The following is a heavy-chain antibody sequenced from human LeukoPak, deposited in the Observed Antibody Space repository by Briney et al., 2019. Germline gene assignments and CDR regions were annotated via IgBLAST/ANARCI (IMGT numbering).Heavy chain of an antibody. D-gene: IGHD6-19*01. CDR3: AREAGISSGWYYYYYYMDV. CDR2: ISSSSSYI. CDR1: GFTFSSYS. J-gene: IGHJ6*03. Sequence: GGSLRLSCAASGFTFSSYSMSWVRQAPGKGLEWVSSISSSSSYIYYADSVKGRFTISRDNAKNSLYLQMSSLRAEDTAVYYCAREAGISSGWYYYYYYMDVWGKGTTVTVSS. V-gene: IGHV3-21*01.